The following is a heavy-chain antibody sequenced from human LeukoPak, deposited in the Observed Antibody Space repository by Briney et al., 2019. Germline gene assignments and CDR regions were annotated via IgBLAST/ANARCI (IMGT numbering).Heavy chain of an antibody. CDR3: ASPAMAFIDQGRSNYYYYMDV. D-gene: IGHD5-18*01. V-gene: IGHV4-39*07. CDR1: GDSISSSAYY. J-gene: IGHJ6*03. Sequence: PSETLCLTCIVSGDSISSSAYYWGCIRQPPGKGLEWIGHIYASGSTYYNPSLKSRVTISVDTSNNPFSLKLSPVTAADTAVYYCASPAMAFIDQGRSNYYYYMDVWGKGTTVTVSS. CDR2: IYASGST.